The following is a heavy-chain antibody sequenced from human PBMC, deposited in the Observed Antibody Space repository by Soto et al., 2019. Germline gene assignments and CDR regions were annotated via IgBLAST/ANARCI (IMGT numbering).Heavy chain of an antibody. CDR1: GFTFSNAW. Sequence: PGGSLRLSCAASGFTFSNAWMSWVRQAPGKGLEWVGRIKSKTDGGTTDYAAPVKGRFTTSRDDSKNTLYLQMNSLKTEDTAVYYCTTVDSNYYGMDVWGQGTTVTVSS. D-gene: IGHD4-4*01. CDR3: TTVDSNYYGMDV. V-gene: IGHV3-15*01. J-gene: IGHJ6*02. CDR2: IKSKTDGGTT.